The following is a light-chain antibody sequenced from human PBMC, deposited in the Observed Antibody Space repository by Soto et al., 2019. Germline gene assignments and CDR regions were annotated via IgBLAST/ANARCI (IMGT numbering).Light chain of an antibody. CDR3: QKYDRAPFT. CDR1: QSISNF. CDR2: SAS. J-gene: IGKJ3*01. V-gene: IGKV1-39*01. Sequence: DIQLTQSPSSLSASVGDRVTITCRASQSISNFLNWYQQKPGQAPKLLISSASNVQSGVPSRFSGSGSGTDFTLTINSLQPEDIATYYCQKYDRAPFTFGPGTKVDIK.